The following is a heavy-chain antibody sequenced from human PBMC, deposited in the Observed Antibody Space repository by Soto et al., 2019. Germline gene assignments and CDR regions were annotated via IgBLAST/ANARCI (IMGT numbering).Heavy chain of an antibody. CDR3: AKENSQYHSYYGMDV. D-gene: IGHD1-26*01. CDR2: ISYDGSNK. Sequence: QVQLVESGGGVVQPGRSLRLSCAASGFTFSSYGMHWVRQAPGKGLEWVAVISYDGSNKYYADSVKGRFTISRDNSKNTLYLQMNSLRAEDTAVYYCAKENSQYHSYYGMDVWGQGTTVTVSS. CDR1: GFTFSSYG. V-gene: IGHV3-30*18. J-gene: IGHJ6*02.